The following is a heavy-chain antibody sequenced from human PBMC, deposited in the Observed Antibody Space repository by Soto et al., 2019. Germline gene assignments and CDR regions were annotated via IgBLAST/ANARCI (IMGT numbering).Heavy chain of an antibody. Sequence: SETLSLTCAVSGGSISPFYWSWVRQPPGKGLEWIGYLYYSGNTNYNPSLKSRVTISVDASKNQVSLRLTSVTAADTAVYYCARVGGVAARTFDYWGQGTVVTVSS. CDR3: ARVGGVAARTFDY. CDR2: LYYSGNT. CDR1: GGSISPFY. V-gene: IGHV4-59*01. D-gene: IGHD2-15*01. J-gene: IGHJ4*02.